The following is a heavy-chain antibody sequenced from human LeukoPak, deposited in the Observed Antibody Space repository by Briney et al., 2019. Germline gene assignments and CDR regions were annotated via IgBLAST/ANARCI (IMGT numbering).Heavy chain of an antibody. J-gene: IGHJ4*02. D-gene: IGHD6-13*01. V-gene: IGHV4-39*01. CDR1: GGSISSSSYY. Sequence: SETLSLTCTVSGGSISSSSYYCAWIRQPPGKGLEWIGSIYYSGNTYYNPSLKSRVSISVDTSKKQFSLKLSSVTAADTAVYYCARQGGGSSWSLSDYWGQGTLVTVSS. CDR2: IYYSGNT. CDR3: ARQGGGSSWSLSDY.